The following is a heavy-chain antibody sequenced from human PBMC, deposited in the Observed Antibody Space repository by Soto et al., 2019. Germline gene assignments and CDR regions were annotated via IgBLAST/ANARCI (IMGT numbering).Heavy chain of an antibody. CDR1: GYPFIKYG. Sequence: QLQLVQSAAEVKKPGASVRVSCKAYGYPFIKYGISWIRQAPEQGLEWMGWIKVDSGYTNYAQKFQGRVTMTADTSSDTAFMELRSLRLDDTAVYFCATSYDTGFDHWCPGNRVSFSS. CDR2: IKVDSGYT. D-gene: IGHD3-9*01. J-gene: IGHJ5*02. V-gene: IGHV1-18*04. CDR3: ATSYDTGFDH.